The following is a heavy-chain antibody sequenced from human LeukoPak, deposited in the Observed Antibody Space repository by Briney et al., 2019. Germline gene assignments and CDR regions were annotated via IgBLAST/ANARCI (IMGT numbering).Heavy chain of an antibody. CDR2: ISSSGSTI. CDR1: GFTFSTYE. Sequence: GGSLRLSCAASGFTFSTYEMNWVRQAPGKGLEWVSYISSSGSTINYADSLKGRFTISRDNAKNSLFLQMNSLRAEDTALYYCATSRWSGGGYDAFAMWGQGTVVTVSS. D-gene: IGHD6-13*01. J-gene: IGHJ3*02. V-gene: IGHV3-48*03. CDR3: ATSRWSGGGYDAFAM.